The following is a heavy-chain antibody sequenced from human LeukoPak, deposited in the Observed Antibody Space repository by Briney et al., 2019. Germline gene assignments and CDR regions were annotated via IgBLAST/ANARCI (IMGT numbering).Heavy chain of an antibody. CDR2: IYSGGST. V-gene: IGHV3-53*01. CDR3: ARGHSYFDY. CDR1: GFTFSSYN. J-gene: IGHJ4*02. Sequence: PGGSLRLSCAASGFTFSSYNVNWVRQAPGKGLEWVSVIYSGGSTYYADSVKGRFTISRDNSKNTLYLQMNSLRAEDTAVYYCARGHSYFDYWGQGTLVTVSS.